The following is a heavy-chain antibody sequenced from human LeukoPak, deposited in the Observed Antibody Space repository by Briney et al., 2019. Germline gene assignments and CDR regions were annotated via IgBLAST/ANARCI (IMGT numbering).Heavy chain of an antibody. D-gene: IGHD6-19*01. Sequence: PGGSLRLSCAASGFTVSNNYMHWVRQAPGKGLEWVSLIYSGGSTYYADSVKGRFTISRDNSENTLYLQMNSLRAEDTAVYYCARVLAVAGSGDAFDIWGQGTMVTVSS. CDR3: ARVLAVAGSGDAFDI. CDR2: IYSGGST. CDR1: GFTVSNNY. V-gene: IGHV3-53*01. J-gene: IGHJ3*02.